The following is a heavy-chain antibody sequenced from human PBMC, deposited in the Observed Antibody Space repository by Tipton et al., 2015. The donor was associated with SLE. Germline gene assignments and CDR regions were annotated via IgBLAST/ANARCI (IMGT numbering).Heavy chain of an antibody. V-gene: IGHV4-39*07. CDR1: GGSISSSSYY. J-gene: IGHJ4*02. D-gene: IGHD2-21*02. CDR2: IYYSGST. Sequence: TLSLTCTVSGGSISSSSYYWGWIRQPPGKGLEWIGSIYYSGSTYYNPSLKSRVTISVDTSKNQFSLTLSSVTAADTAVYYCARLNDATAIASFDYLGQGNLVPVSS. CDR3: ARLNDATAIASFDY.